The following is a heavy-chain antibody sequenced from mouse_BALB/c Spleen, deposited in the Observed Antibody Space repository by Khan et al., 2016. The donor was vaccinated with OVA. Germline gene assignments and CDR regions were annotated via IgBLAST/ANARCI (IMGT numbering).Heavy chain of an antibody. CDR2: IWGGGST. J-gene: IGHJ4*01. CDR1: GFSLSDYG. Sequence: QVQLKESGPGLVAPSQSLSITCTVSGFSLSDYGVSWIRQPPGKGLEWLGVIWGGGSTYYNSALKSRLSISKDNSKSQVFLKMSSLQSDDTAMFYCAKGVWSYYYALDYWGQGTSVTVSS. CDR3: AKGVWSYYYALDY. V-gene: IGHV2-6-5*01.